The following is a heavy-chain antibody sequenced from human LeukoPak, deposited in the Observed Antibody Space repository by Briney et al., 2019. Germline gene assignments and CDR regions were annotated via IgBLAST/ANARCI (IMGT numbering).Heavy chain of an antibody. J-gene: IGHJ4*02. CDR2: IYYSGST. CDR1: GGSISSGDYY. CDR3: ARDNRFFAFGFDY. Sequence: SETLSLTCTVSGGSISSGDYYWSWIRQPPGKGLEWIGYIYYSGSTYYNPSLKSRVTISVDTSKNQFSLKLSSVTAADTAVYYCARDNRFFAFGFDYWGQGTLVTVSS. D-gene: IGHD3-16*01. V-gene: IGHV4-30-4*01.